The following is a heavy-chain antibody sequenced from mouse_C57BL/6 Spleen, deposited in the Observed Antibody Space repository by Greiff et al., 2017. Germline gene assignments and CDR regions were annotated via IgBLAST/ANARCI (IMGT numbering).Heavy chain of an antibody. CDR2: ISDGGSYT. V-gene: IGHV5-4*01. Sequence: EVKVVESGGGLVKPGGSLKLSCAASGFTFSSYAMSWVRQTPEKRLEWVATISDGGSYTYYPDNVKGRFTISRDNAKNNLYLQMSHLKSEDTAMYYCARDGLRRTLYYFDYWGQGTTLTVSS. CDR1: GFTFSSYA. CDR3: ARDGLRRTLYYFDY. J-gene: IGHJ2*01. D-gene: IGHD2-4*01.